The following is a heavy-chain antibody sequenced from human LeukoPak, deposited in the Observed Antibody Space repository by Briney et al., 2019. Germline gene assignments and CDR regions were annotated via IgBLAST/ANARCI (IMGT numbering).Heavy chain of an antibody. J-gene: IGHJ2*01. CDR2: ISSNSDTI. Sequence: PGRSLRLSCAASAFAFSSYSMNWVRQAPGKGLEWVSYISSNSDTIYYADSVKGRFTISRDNGKNSLYLQMNSLRAEDTAVYYCAMSFDFWGRGTLVTVSS. V-gene: IGHV3-48*01. CDR1: AFAFSSYS. CDR3: AMSFDF.